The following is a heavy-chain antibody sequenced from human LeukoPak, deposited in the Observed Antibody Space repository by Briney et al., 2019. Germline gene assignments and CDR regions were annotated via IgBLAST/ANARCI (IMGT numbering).Heavy chain of an antibody. V-gene: IGHV4-59*08. Sequence: SDTLSLTCTVSGRSISSYYWSWIRQPPGKGLEWIGYIYYSGSTNYNPALKSRVTISVDTSKNQFSLKLSSVTAADTAVYYCARLEWELQGYFDYWGQGTLVTVSS. CDR3: ARLEWELQGYFDY. CDR2: IYYSGST. CDR1: GRSISSYY. D-gene: IGHD1-26*01. J-gene: IGHJ4*02.